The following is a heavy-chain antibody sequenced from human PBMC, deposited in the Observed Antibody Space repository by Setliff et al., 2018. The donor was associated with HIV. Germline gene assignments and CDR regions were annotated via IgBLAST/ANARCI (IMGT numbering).Heavy chain of an antibody. V-gene: IGHV3-7*01. CDR3: ATGGTVAGLEY. D-gene: IGHD6-19*01. CDR2: INPDGSEQ. J-gene: IGHJ4*02. CDR1: GFTFSTAY. Sequence: GGSLRLSCAASGFTFSTAYLTWVRQAPGKGLEWVANINPDGSEQYYVDSVRGRFTISRDNAKSSLYLQMNSLRADDMAVYYCATGGTVAGLEYWGRGTLVTVSS.